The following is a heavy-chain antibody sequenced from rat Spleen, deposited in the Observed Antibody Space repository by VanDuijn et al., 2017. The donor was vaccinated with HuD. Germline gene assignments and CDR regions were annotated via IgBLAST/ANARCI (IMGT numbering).Heavy chain of an antibody. D-gene: IGHD1-9*01. V-gene: IGHV5-20*01. CDR2: ISYDGGSA. Sequence: EVQLAGSGGGLVQPGRSLKLSCAASGFTFSDYYMAWVRQAPTKGLEWVASISYDGGSAYYRDSVRGRFSISSDNAKTTLYLQMNSLRSEDTATYYCARRHYGYTDYFDYWGQGVMVTVSS. CDR1: GFTFSDYY. J-gene: IGHJ2*01. CDR3: ARRHYGYTDYFDY.